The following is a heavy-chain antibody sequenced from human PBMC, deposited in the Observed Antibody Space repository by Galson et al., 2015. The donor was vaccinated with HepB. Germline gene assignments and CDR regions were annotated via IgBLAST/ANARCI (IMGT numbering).Heavy chain of an antibody. CDR1: GFTFNSYG. D-gene: IGHD6-13*01. CDR2: IWYDGSNK. J-gene: IGHJ4*02. V-gene: IGHV3-33*01. CDR3: ARGSSSWYYFDY. Sequence: SLRLSCAASGFTFNSYGMHWVRQAPGKGLEWVAVIWYDGSNKYYADSVKRRFTISRDNSKNTLYLQMNSLRAEDTAVYYCARGSSSWYYFDYWGQGTLVTVSS.